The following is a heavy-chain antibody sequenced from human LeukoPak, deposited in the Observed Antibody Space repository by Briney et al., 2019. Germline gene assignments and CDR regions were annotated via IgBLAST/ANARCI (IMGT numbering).Heavy chain of an antibody. CDR2: ISDTGDRT. J-gene: IGHJ4*02. CDR1: GFTFRSDA. Sequence: GGSLRLSCAASGFTFRSDAMNWVRRAPGKGLEWVSGISDTGDRTYYTASVKGRFTISRDNSKNTLYLQMNSLRAEDTAIYFCAKDRSVAVTNTDGYFDYWGQGTLVTVSS. CDR3: AKDRSVAVTNTDGYFDY. V-gene: IGHV3-23*01. D-gene: IGHD6-19*01.